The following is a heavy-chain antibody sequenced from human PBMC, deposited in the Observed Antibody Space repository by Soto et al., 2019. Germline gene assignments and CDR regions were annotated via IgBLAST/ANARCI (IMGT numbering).Heavy chain of an antibody. Sequence: SVKVSCKASGGTLTNFINYPINWVRQAPGQGLEWMGGIVPNIGTVNYAQKFQGRVTITADKSTGTAYMELSSLRSEDTALYYCAKDTGRGGGSVFDYWGQGTLVTVSS. D-gene: IGHD2-15*01. J-gene: IGHJ4*02. V-gene: IGHV1-69*06. CDR3: AKDTGRGGGSVFDY. CDR2: IVPNIGTV. CDR1: GGTLTNFINYP.